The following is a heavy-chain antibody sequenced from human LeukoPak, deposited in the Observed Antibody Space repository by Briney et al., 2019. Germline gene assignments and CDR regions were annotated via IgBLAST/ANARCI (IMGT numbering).Heavy chain of an antibody. V-gene: IGHV4-34*01. CDR1: GGSFSGYY. D-gene: IGHD1-26*01. J-gene: IGHJ4*02. CDR3: AREGGSWVGGYFDY. Sequence: PSETLSLTCAVYGGSFSGYYWSWIRQPPGKGLEWIGEINHSGSTNYNPSLKSRVTISVDTSKNQFSLKLSSVTAADTAVYYCAREGGSWVGGYFDYWGQGTLVTVSS. CDR2: INHSGST.